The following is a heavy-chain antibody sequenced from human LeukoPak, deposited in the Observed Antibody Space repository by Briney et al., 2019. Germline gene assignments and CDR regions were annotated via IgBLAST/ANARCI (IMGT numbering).Heavy chain of an antibody. D-gene: IGHD2-21*02. CDR3: ARDYCTRGGDCYKEDLFDP. Sequence: EASVKVSCKASGYTFGIYGISWVRQASGQGLEWMTWISQYDGHTNYAQKFEGRVNMTTETSTNTAYMELRSLRSDDTAIYYCARDYCTRGGDCYKEDLFDPWGQGTLVTVSA. J-gene: IGHJ5*02. CDR2: ISQYDGHT. V-gene: IGHV1-18*01. CDR1: GYTFGIYG.